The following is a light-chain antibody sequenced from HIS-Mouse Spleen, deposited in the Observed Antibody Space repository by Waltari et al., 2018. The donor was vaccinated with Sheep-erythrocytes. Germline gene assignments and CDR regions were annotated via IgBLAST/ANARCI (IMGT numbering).Light chain of an antibody. CDR2: AAS. V-gene: IGKV1-39*01. J-gene: IGKJ3*01. CDR1: QSISSY. Sequence: DIQMTQSPSSLSASVGDRVTITCRASQSISSYLNWYQQKPGKAPKLLVYAASSLQSWVPLRFSGSGSWTDFTLTISSLQPEDFATYYCQQSYSTPQFTFGPGTKVDIK. CDR3: QQSYSTPQFT.